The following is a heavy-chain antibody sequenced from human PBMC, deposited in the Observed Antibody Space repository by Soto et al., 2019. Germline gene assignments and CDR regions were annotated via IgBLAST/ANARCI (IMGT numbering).Heavy chain of an antibody. Sequence: QVQLQESGPGLVKPSQTLSLTCTVSGGPVSGGGYYWSWIRQHPGEGLEWIGYIHYSGSTSYNPSLKSRLTISLDTSAKQFSLKLNSVTAADTAVYYCARGVGATHFDYWGQGTLVTVSS. J-gene: IGHJ4*02. CDR2: IHYSGST. D-gene: IGHD1-26*01. CDR1: GGPVSGGGYY. V-gene: IGHV4-31*03. CDR3: ARGVGATHFDY.